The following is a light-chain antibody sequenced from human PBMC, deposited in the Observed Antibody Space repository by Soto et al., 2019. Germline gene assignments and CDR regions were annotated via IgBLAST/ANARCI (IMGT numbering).Light chain of an antibody. CDR1: QSVPGNY. V-gene: IGKV3-20*01. J-gene: IGKJ1*01. Sequence: EIVLTQSPGTLSLSPGERATLSCRASQSVPGNYLAWLQQKPGQAPRVLIYGVSMRATGIPDRFSGSGSGTDFTLTISRLEPEDFAVFFCQQYTSPPWTLGQGTKVETK. CDR2: GVS. CDR3: QQYTSPPWT.